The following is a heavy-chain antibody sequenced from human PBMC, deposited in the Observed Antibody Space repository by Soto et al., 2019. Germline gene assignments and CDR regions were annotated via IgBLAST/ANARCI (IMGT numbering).Heavy chain of an antibody. Sequence: SETLSLTCTVSGGFITSHYWSWIRQPPGKGLEWIGYAFYTGSTNYSPSLKSRVTISVDTSKNHLSMNLKSVTAADTAMYYCVRGGAIGTTRWLHPWGQGILVTVSS. CDR2: AFYTGST. V-gene: IGHV4-59*11. D-gene: IGHD1-1*01. J-gene: IGHJ5*02. CDR1: GGFITSHY. CDR3: VRGGAIGTTRWLHP.